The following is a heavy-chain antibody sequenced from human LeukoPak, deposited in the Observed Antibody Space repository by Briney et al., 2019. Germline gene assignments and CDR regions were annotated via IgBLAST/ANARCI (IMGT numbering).Heavy chain of an antibody. Sequence: PGGSLRLSCAASGFTFSSYGMHWVRQAPGKGLEWVAFIRYDGSNKYYADSVKGRFTISRDNSKNTLYLQMNSLRAEDTAVYYCARVKTFYGDLSNWGQGTLVTVSS. CDR2: IRYDGSNK. CDR3: ARVKTFYGDLSN. D-gene: IGHD4-17*01. J-gene: IGHJ4*02. V-gene: IGHV3-30*02. CDR1: GFTFSSYG.